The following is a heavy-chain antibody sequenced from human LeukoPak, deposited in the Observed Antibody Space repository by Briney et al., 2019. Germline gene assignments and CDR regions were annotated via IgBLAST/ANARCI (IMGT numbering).Heavy chain of an antibody. CDR2: ISSSSSTI. CDR1: GFTFSSYS. CDR3: ARGMVRGVPMNYFDY. Sequence: GGSLRLSCAASGFTFSSYSMNWVRQAPGKGLEWVSYISSSSSTIYYADSVKGRFTISRDNAKNSLYLQMNSLRAEDTAVYYCARGMVRGVPMNYFDYWGQGTLVTVSS. J-gene: IGHJ4*02. D-gene: IGHD3-10*01. V-gene: IGHV3-48*01.